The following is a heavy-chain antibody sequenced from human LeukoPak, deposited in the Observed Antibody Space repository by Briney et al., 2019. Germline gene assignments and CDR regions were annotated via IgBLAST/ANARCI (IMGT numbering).Heavy chain of an antibody. CDR3: ARATVGTVEFDQ. CDR2: IYYSGST. J-gene: IGHJ4*02. V-gene: IGHV4-59*01. Sequence: PSETLSLTCTVSGGSISSYYWSWIRQPPGKGLEWIGYIYYSGSTNYNPSLKSRVTISVDTSKNQFSLKLSSVTAADTAVYYCARATVGTVEFDQWGQGTLVTVSS. D-gene: IGHD5-12*01. CDR1: GGSISSYY.